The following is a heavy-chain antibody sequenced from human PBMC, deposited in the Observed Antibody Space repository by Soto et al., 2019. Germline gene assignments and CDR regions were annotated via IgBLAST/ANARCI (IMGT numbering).Heavy chain of an antibody. Sequence: SETLSLTCSASGGSITSSSHFWGWVRQPPGKGLEWIGTIYFTGNSYYTPSLKSRLTMSIDTSKNEFSLRLNSVTAADTAVYYCAGQTFTIAAASYGRSNWFDPWGPGTLVTVS. V-gene: IGHV4-39*01. CDR2: IYFTGNS. D-gene: IGHD6-25*01. J-gene: IGHJ5*02. CDR3: AGQTFTIAAASYGRSNWFDP. CDR1: GGSITSSSHF.